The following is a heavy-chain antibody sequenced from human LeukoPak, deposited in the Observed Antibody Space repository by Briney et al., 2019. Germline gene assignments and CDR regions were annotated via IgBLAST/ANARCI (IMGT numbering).Heavy chain of an antibody. CDR3: ARAVPMTTVTTGAFDI. CDR1: GYTFTSYY. Sequence: ASVKVSCTASGYTFTSYYMHWVRQAPGQGLEWMGIINPSGGSTSYAQKFQGRVTMTRDTSTSTVYMELSSLRSEDTAVYYYARAVPMTTVTTGAFDIWGQGTMVTVSS. J-gene: IGHJ3*02. V-gene: IGHV1-46*01. D-gene: IGHD4-17*01. CDR2: INPSGGST.